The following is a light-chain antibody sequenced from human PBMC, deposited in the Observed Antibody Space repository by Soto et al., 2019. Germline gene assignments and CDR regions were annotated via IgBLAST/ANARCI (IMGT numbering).Light chain of an antibody. J-gene: IGKJ1*01. CDR3: HQRQSWPRT. Sequence: EIGLTQSPATLSSFTGDRVTLSCRASQYINTRLAWYQHRPGQAPRLLIYQTSLRAAGIPARFSASGSGTDFTLTISDVQPEDFALYYCHQRQSWPRTFGQGTKVDIK. V-gene: IGKV3-11*01. CDR2: QTS. CDR1: QYINTR.